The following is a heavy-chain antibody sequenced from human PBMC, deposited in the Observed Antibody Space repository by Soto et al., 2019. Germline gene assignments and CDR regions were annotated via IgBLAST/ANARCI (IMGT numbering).Heavy chain of an antibody. Sequence: QVQLVQSGAEAKKPGASVRISCKASGYIFAKNYMYWVRQAPGQGPEWMGLINPSDGSSINDQKFQGRLTITSDTSTGTVYMDLSGLRPEDTAVYFCARGQTIAAALSMDVWGQGTTVIVSS. D-gene: IGHD6-13*01. CDR3: ARGQTIAAALSMDV. J-gene: IGHJ6*02. CDR1: GYIFAKNY. V-gene: IGHV1-46*01. CDR2: INPSDGSS.